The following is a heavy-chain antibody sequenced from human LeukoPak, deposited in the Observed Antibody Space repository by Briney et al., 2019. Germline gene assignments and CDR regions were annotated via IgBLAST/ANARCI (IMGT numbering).Heavy chain of an antibody. J-gene: IGHJ5*02. CDR3: ARRPGRFDP. Sequence: SETLSLTCTVSGGSINSNYWSWIRQPAGKGLEWIGEINHSGSTNYNPSLKSRVTISVDTSKNQFSLKLSSVTAADTAVYYCARRPGRFDPWGQGTLVTVSS. V-gene: IGHV4-34*01. CDR1: GGSINSNY. CDR2: INHSGST. D-gene: IGHD1-26*01.